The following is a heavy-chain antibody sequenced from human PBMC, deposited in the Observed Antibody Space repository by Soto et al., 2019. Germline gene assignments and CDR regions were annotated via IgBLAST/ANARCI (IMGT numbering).Heavy chain of an antibody. CDR2: IRSKAYGGTT. J-gene: IGHJ6*02. CDR3: ARGGIPPGYGLDV. V-gene: IGHV3-49*03. Sequence: GGSLRLSCTASGFTFGDYAMSWFRQAPGKGLEWVGFIRSKAYGGTTEYAASVKGRFTISRDDDENSLYLQMNNLKAGDTAVYYCARGGIPPGYGLDVWGQGTTVTVSS. CDR1: GFTFGDYA. D-gene: IGHD3-16*01.